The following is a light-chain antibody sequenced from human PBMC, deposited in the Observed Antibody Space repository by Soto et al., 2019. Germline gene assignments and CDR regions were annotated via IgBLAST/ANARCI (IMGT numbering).Light chain of an antibody. CDR3: QDYGDSAIS. CDR2: DAS. CDR1: QSVGSY. J-gene: IGKJ5*01. V-gene: IGKV3-11*01. Sequence: EIVFTQSPSTLSXXPXXXXXLXXRASQSVGSYLGWFQQKPGQAPRLLIYDASNRATGIPARFSGGGSGTDFTLAISRVEPGDIAVYFCQDYGDSAISVGQGTRLDIK.